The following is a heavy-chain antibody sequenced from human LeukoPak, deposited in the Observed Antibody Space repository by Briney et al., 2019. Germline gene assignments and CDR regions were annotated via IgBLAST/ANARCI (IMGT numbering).Heavy chain of an antibody. CDR2: IIPTFGTA. J-gene: IGHJ4*02. Sequence: EASVKVSCKASGGTFSSYAISWVRQAPGQGLGWMGGIIPTFGTANYAQKFQGRVTITADESTSTAYMELSSLRSEDTAVYYCARDLVGYDFWSGYLDYWGQGTLVTVSS. CDR1: GGTFSSYA. V-gene: IGHV1-69*13. CDR3: ARDLVGYDFWSGYLDY. D-gene: IGHD3-3*01.